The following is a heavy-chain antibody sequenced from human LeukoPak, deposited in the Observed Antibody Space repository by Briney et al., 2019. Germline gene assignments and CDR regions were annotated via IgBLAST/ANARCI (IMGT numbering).Heavy chain of an antibody. CDR2: IKQDGSEK. CDR1: GFTFSSYW. D-gene: IGHD3-10*01. CDR3: ARDPRRSRSYGRLYFDY. J-gene: IGHJ4*02. Sequence: PGGSLRLSCAASGFTFSSYWMSWVRQAPGKGLEWVANIKQDGSEKYYVDSVKGRFTISRDNAKNSLYLQMNSLRAEDTAVYYCARDPRRSRSYGRLYFDYWGQGTLVTVSS. V-gene: IGHV3-7*01.